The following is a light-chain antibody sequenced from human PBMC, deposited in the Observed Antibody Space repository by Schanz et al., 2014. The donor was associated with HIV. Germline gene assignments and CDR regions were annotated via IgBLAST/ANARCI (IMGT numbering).Light chain of an antibody. V-gene: IGKV3D-20*02. Sequence: EIVMTQSPATLSVSPGETATLSCRASQSVSSNLAWYQQKPGQAPRLLIYGASSRATGIPDRFSGSGSGTDFTLTISRLEPEDFAVYYCQQRSNWPPLTFGGGTKVEIK. CDR2: GAS. CDR1: QSVSSN. CDR3: QQRSNWPPLT. J-gene: IGKJ4*01.